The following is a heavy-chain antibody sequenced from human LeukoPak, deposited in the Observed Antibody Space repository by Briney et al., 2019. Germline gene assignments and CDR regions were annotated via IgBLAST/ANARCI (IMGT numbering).Heavy chain of an antibody. V-gene: IGHV3-21*01. D-gene: IGHD1-1*01. CDR3: ARYETIGVTTGDY. J-gene: IGHJ4*02. CDR1: GFTFNSYA. CDR2: ISSESSYT. Sequence: GGSLRLSCAASGFTFNSYAMTWVRQAPGKGLEWVSSISSESSYTVYADSVKGRFTISRDNAKNSLYLQMNSLRAEDTAVYYCARYETIGVTTGDYWGQGTLVTVSS.